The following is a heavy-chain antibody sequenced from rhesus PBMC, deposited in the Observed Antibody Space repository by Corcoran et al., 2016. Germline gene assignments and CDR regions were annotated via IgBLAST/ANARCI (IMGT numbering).Heavy chain of an antibody. J-gene: IGHJ4*01. CDR1: GYSISSGYG. CDR3: ARGHYNIWTGYYNDY. Sequence: QVQLQESGPGLVKPSETLSLTCAVSGYSISSGYGWSWIRQPPGKGLEWIGYSSYSGSSYYTPYFKSRVTISIDTSKNQFSLKLSSVTAADTAVYYCARGHYNIWTGYYNDYWGQGVLVTVSS. D-gene: IGHD3-3*01. V-gene: IGHV4-127*01. CDR2: SSYSGSS.